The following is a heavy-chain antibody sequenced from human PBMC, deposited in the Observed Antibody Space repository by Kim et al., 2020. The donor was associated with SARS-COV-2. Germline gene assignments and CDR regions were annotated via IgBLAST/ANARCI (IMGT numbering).Heavy chain of an antibody. CDR3: ARDRAARVGDAFDI. J-gene: IGHJ3*02. V-gene: IGHV3-33*01. CDR1: GFTFSSYG. CDR2: IWYDGSNK. D-gene: IGHD6-6*01. Sequence: GGSLRLSCAASGFTFSSYGMHWVRQAPGKGLEWVAVIWYDGSNKYYADSVKGRFTISRDNSKNTLYLKMNSLRAEDTDVEYCARDRAARVGDAFDIWGQGTMVTVSS.